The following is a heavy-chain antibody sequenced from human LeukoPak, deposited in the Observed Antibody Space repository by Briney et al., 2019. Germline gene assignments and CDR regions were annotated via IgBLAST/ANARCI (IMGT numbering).Heavy chain of an antibody. CDR1: GYTFTGYY. Sequence: ASVKVSCKASGYTFTGYYLHWARQAPGEGLEWVGWLNPNSGGTNYAQKFQDRVTITRDTSVSTAYMELSRLRSDDTAVYYCARVGAYYDSSAFFDFWGQGTLVTVSS. D-gene: IGHD3-22*01. J-gene: IGHJ4*02. CDR3: ARVGAYYDSSAFFDF. CDR2: LNPNSGGT. V-gene: IGHV1-2*02.